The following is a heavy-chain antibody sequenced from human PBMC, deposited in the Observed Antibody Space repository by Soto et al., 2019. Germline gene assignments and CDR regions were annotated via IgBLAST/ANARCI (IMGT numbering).Heavy chain of an antibody. D-gene: IGHD5-18*01. J-gene: IGHJ6*02. V-gene: IGHV1-69*18. CDR3: ARCPQPPDTADPYAVDV. Sequence: QVQLVQSGTEVKKPGASVKVSCKASGGTFSRSGFHWVRQAPGQGLEWMGMIVPSVDTTHYAQTFQARVTISADQFTSTVYMELRSLRSEDTAVYYCARCPQPPDTADPYAVDVWGQGTRVIVSS. CDR2: IVPSVDTT. CDR1: GGTFSRSG.